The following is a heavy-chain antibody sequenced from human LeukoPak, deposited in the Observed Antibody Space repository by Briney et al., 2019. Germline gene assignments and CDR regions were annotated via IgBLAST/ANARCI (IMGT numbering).Heavy chain of an antibody. J-gene: IGHJ4*02. D-gene: IGHD2-8*01. CDR2: IYYSGST. Sequence: SQTLSLTCTVSGGSISSGAYYWSWIRQHPGKGLEWIGYIYYSGSTYYNPSLKSRVTISVDTSKNQFSLKLSSVTAADTAVYYCARGLGIVLIGSPYYFDYWGQGTLVTVSS. V-gene: IGHV4-30-4*08. CDR3: ARGLGIVLIGSPYYFDY. CDR1: GGSISSGAYY.